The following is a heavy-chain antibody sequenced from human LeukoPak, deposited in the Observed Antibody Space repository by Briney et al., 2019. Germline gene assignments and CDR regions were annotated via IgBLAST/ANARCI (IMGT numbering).Heavy chain of an antibody. J-gene: IGHJ4*02. Sequence: SETLSLTCTVSGGSVYTSNYYWGWVRQPPGKGPEWIGDIFYTGKTNYNPSLKSRVSISIDTSKNQFSLKLTSVTAADTAVYYCARVFDSWGQGTLVTVSS. CDR3: ARVFDS. CDR1: GGSVYTSNYY. CDR2: IFYTGKT. V-gene: IGHV4-39*07.